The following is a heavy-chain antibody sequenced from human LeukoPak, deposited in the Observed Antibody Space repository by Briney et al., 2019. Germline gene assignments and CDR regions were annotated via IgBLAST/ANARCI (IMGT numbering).Heavy chain of an antibody. D-gene: IGHD3-16*01. CDR2: IDHSGNT. J-gene: IGHJ5*02. CDR3: AGGGGEALNWFDP. V-gene: IGHV4-4*02. Sequence: SGTLSLTCAVSGLSISSSNWWNWVRQPPGKGLEWIGEIDHSGNTNYNPSLKSRVTISVDKSKNQFSLRLSSVTAADTAVYYCAGGGGEALNWFDPWGQGTLVTVSS. CDR1: GLSISSSNW.